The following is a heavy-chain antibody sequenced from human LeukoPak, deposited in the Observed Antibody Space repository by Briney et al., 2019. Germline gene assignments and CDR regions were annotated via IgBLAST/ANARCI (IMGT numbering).Heavy chain of an antibody. V-gene: IGHV3-13*01. CDR3: AGRASWYYGFDV. Sequence: GGALRLSCAASGFRFSKNDMHWVRQRTGIGLEWVSGIGTAGDTNYPDSVKGRFTISRETVKNSLYLQMSSLRAEDTAVYYCAGRASWYYGFDVWGQGTTVTVSS. CDR2: IGTAGDT. J-gene: IGHJ6*02. CDR1: GFRFSKND.